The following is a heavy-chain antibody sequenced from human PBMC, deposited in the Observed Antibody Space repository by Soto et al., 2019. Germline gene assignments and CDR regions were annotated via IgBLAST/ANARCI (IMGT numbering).Heavy chain of an antibody. J-gene: IGHJ4*02. Sequence: QVQLVESGGGVVQPGRSLRLSCAASGFTFSSYAMHWVRQAPGKGLEWVAVISYDGSNKYYADSVKGRFTISRDNSKNTLYLQMNSLRAEDTAVYYCARDSWDTIFGVVIIRYYFDYWGQGTLVTVSS. CDR3: ARDSWDTIFGVVIIRYYFDY. V-gene: IGHV3-30-3*01. CDR1: GFTFSSYA. D-gene: IGHD3-3*01. CDR2: ISYDGSNK.